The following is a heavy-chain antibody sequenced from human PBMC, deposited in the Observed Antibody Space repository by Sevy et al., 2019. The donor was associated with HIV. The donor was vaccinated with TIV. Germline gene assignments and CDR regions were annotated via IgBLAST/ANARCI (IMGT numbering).Heavy chain of an antibody. Sequence: GGSLRLSCAASGFTFSDYYMSWIRQAPGKGLEWVSYISSSGSTIYYADSVKGRFTISRDNAKNSLYLQMNSLRAEDTAVYYCARDLTYYYDSSGRNWFDPWGQGTLATVSS. D-gene: IGHD3-22*01. CDR1: GFTFSDYY. CDR3: ARDLTYYYDSSGRNWFDP. CDR2: ISSSGSTI. V-gene: IGHV3-11*01. J-gene: IGHJ5*02.